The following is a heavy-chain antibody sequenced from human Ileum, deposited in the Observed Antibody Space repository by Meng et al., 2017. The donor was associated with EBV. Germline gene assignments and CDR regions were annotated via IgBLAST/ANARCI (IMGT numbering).Heavy chain of an antibody. D-gene: IGHD3-22*01. Sequence: QVELVESGEEVKKPGSSVKVSCKASGGTFSSYAISWVRQAPGQGLEWMGGIIPIFGTANYAQKFQGRVTITADESTSTAYMELSSLRSEDTAVYYCARDGRQYYYDSSGYHPNWFDPWGQGTLVTVSS. J-gene: IGHJ5*02. CDR2: IIPIFGTA. V-gene: IGHV1-69*01. CDR3: ARDGRQYYYDSSGYHPNWFDP. CDR1: GGTFSSYA.